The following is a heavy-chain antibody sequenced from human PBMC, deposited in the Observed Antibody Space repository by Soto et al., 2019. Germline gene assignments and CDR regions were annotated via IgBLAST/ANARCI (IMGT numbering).Heavy chain of an antibody. Sequence: LSLTCTVSGGSISSSSYYWGWIRQPPGKGLEWIGSIYYSGSTYYNPSLKSRVTISVDTSKNQFSLKLSSVTAADTAVYYCARTYYYGSGSYYPFDYWGQGTLVTVSS. J-gene: IGHJ4*02. D-gene: IGHD3-10*01. V-gene: IGHV4-39*01. CDR1: GGSISSSSYY. CDR3: ARTYYYGSGSYYPFDY. CDR2: IYYSGST.